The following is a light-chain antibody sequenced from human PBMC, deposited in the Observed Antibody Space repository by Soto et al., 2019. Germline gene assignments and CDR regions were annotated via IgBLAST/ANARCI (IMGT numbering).Light chain of an antibody. CDR3: QQRSNWQIT. J-gene: IGKJ5*01. V-gene: IGKV3-11*01. CDR2: DAS. CDR1: QSVSTY. Sequence: VWTQSPGTLSLSPGESATLSCRASQSVSTYLAWYQQKPGQAPRLLIYDASNRVTGIPARFRGSGSGIDFTLTISSLEPDDFAVYYCQQRSNWQITFGQGTRLEI.